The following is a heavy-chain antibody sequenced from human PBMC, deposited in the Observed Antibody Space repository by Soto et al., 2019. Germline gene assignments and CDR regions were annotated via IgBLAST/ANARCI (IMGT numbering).Heavy chain of an antibody. V-gene: IGHV4-34*01. CDR1: GGAVSGYY. CDR2: INHSGST. J-gene: IGHJ6*02. D-gene: IGHD6-19*01. Sequence: SESLSLTCAVDGGAVSGYYWSWIRQPPGKGLEWIGEINHSGSTNYNPSLKSRVTISVDTSKNQFSLKLSSVTAADTAVYYCASLGKYSSGCRAKCIKPSGYYYYGMDVWGQGTTVTVSS. CDR3: ASLGKYSSGCRAKCIKPSGYYYYGMDV.